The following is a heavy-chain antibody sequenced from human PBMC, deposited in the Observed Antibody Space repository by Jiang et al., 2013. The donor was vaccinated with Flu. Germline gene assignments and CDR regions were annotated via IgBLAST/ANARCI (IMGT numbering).Heavy chain of an antibody. CDR3: AKQDEWLRFFDH. CDR2: VNPLNGAT. J-gene: IGHJ5*02. Sequence: KPGASVKVSCKASGYTFTGYFLNWVRRAPGQGLEWLGWVNPLNGATDYAQKFQGRVTMTRDRSTSTAYMELSGLRSDDTAVYYCAKQDEWLRFFDHWGQGTPVTVSS. V-gene: IGHV1-2*02. D-gene: IGHD5-12*01. CDR1: GYTFTGYF.